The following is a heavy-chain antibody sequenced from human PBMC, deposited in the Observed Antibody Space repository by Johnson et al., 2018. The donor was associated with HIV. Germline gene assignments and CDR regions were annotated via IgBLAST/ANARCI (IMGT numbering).Heavy chain of an antibody. J-gene: IGHJ3*02. Sequence: QMQLVESGGGLVRPGGSLRLSCAASGFIFSDYYMRWIRQAPGRGLDWVSYISTSGSTINYADSVKGRFTISRDNAKKSLYLQMNSLRAEDTAVYYCARGRYAFDIWGQGTMVTVSS. CDR1: GFIFSDYY. CDR2: ISTSGSTI. CDR3: ARGRYAFDI. V-gene: IGHV3-11*04.